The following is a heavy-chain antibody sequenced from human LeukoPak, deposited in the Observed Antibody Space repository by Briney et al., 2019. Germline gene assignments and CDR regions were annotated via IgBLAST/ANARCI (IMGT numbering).Heavy chain of an antibody. J-gene: IGHJ5*02. CDR3: ARTVELNYDGSGYYANWFDP. Sequence: GASVKVSCKASGYTFTGYYMHWVRQAPGQGLEWMGRINPNSGGTNYAQKFQGRVTMTRDTSISTAYMELSRLRSDDTAVYYCARTVELNYDGSGYYANWFDPWGQGTLVTVSS. CDR1: GYTFTGYY. V-gene: IGHV1-2*06. D-gene: IGHD3-22*01. CDR2: INPNSGGT.